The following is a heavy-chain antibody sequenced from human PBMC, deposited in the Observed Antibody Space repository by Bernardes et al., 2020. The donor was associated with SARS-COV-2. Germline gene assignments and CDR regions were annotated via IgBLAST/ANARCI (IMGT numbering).Heavy chain of an antibody. V-gene: IGHV3-23*01. Sequence: GGSLRLSRVASEFTFTLFAMNWVRQAPGKGLERVAGISGSGDSTYYAESVKVRFTISRDNSRNTLYLQMNSLRVDDTAVYFCARGGSYLYFDSWGPGTLVTVSS. CDR2: ISGSGDST. D-gene: IGHD3-16*01. CDR1: EFTFTLFA. CDR3: ARGGSYLYFDS. J-gene: IGHJ4*02.